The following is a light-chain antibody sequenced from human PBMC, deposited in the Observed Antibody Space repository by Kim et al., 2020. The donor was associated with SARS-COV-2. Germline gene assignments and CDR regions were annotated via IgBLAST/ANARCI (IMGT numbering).Light chain of an antibody. Sequence: GHRVTSSCAGSRSSVHSKSVDRYPALPGTAPKLLVHSNNERPSGAPDRFSGSRSGTSASLAISGLQSEDGADYYCAAWDDSLNGWVFGGGTQLTVL. CDR1: RSSVHSKS. CDR3: AAWDDSLNGWV. V-gene: IGLV1-44*01. J-gene: IGLJ3*02. CDR2: SNN.